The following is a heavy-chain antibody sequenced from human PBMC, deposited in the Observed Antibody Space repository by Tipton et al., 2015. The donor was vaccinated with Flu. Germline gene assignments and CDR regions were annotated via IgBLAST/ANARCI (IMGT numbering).Heavy chain of an antibody. J-gene: IGHJ4*02. CDR1: GFTFSSYG. CDR3: AKDDGDYYDSSGYYGYFDY. Sequence: SLRLSCAASGFTFSSYGMHWVRQAPGKGLEWVAFIRYDGSNKYYADSVKGRFTISRDNSKNTLYLQMNSLRAEDTAVYYCAKDDGDYYDSSGYYGYFDYWGQGTPVTVSS. CDR2: IRYDGSNK. D-gene: IGHD3-22*01. V-gene: IGHV3-30*02.